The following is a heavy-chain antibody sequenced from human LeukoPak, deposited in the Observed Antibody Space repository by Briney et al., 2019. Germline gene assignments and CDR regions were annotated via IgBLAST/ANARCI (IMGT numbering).Heavy chain of an antibody. J-gene: IGHJ3*02. Sequence: PSETLSLTCTVSGYSIRNGYNWGWIRLSPGKGLEWLGSIYQSGSTYDNPSLKSRVTISVDKSKNQFSLKLSSVTAADTAVYYCARDITPRRAFDIWGQGTMVTVSS. V-gene: IGHV4-38-2*02. CDR2: IYQSGST. CDR1: GYSIRNGYN. D-gene: IGHD6-6*01. CDR3: ARDITPRRAFDI.